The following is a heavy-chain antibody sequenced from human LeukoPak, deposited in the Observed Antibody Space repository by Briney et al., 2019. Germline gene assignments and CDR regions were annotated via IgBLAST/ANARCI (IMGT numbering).Heavy chain of an antibody. CDR3: ARDGEYGTGSYYRGCFDY. D-gene: IGHD3-10*01. J-gene: IGHJ4*02. CDR1: GYSFTAFH. Sequence: GHSVKVSCKASGYSFTAFHIHWVRQAPGQGLEWMGWILLRSGETNYAYKFRGRVTMTRDTSISTAYMDLGSLGSDDTAVYYCARDGEYGTGSYYRGCFDYWGQGILVTVSS. CDR2: ILLRSGET. V-gene: IGHV1-2*02.